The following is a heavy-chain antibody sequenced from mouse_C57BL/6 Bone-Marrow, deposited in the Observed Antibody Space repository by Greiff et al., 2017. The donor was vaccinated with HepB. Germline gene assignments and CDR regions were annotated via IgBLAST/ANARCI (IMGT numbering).Heavy chain of an antibody. J-gene: IGHJ4*01. D-gene: IGHD2-5*01. V-gene: IGHV5-17*01. CDR1: GFTFSDYG. CDR3: ARGGYIVNTGYYALDY. CDR2: ISSGSSTI. Sequence: EVQRVESGGGLVKPGGSLKLSCAASGFTFSDYGMHWVRQAPEKGLEWVAYISSGSSTIYYADTVKGRFTISRDNAKNTLFLQMTSLRSEDTAMYYCARGGYIVNTGYYALDYWGQGTSVTVSS.